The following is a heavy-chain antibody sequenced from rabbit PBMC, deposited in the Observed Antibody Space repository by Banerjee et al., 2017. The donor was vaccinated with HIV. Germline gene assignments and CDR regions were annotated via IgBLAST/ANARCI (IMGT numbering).Heavy chain of an antibody. Sequence: QEQLEESGGDLVKPEGSLTLTCTASGFTISSSYWICWVRQAPGKGLEWIACIYGGSSGVTYYASWAKGRFTISKTSSTTVTLQLTSRTAADTATYFCARSGYVGGDYTWDLWGQGTLVTVS. CDR3: ARSGYVGGDYTWDL. V-gene: IGHV1S45*01. CDR2: IYGGSSGVT. J-gene: IGHJ3*01. CDR1: GFTISSSYW. D-gene: IGHD1-1*01.